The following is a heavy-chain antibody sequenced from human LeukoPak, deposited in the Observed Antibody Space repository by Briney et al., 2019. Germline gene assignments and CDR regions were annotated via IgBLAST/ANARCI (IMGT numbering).Heavy chain of an antibody. CDR2: IKEDGSGK. V-gene: IGHV3-7*02. CDR1: GFTFTTYW. J-gene: IGHJ4*02. D-gene: IGHD4-23*01. CDR3: ARIELYGGHLIY. Sequence: GGSLRLSCAASGFTFTTYWMTWVRQAPGKGLEWVTNIKEDGSGKYYMDSVKGRFTISRDNAKNSLYLQMDSLRDEDTAVYYCARIELYGGHLIYWGQGTLVTVSS.